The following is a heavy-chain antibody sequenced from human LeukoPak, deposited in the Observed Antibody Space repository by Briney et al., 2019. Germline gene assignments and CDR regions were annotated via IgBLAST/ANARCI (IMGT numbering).Heavy chain of an antibody. CDR3: ARDRPGGSSLHY. J-gene: IGHJ4*02. V-gene: IGHV4-59*01. Sequence: SETLSLTCTVSGGSISRDYWSWIRQPPGKGLEWIGYIYYTGSTNYNPSLNSRVTISLETSKNQFSLNLSSVTAADPAVYYCARDRPGGSSLHYWGQGILVTVSS. D-gene: IGHD6-13*01. CDR1: GGSISRDY. CDR2: IYYTGST.